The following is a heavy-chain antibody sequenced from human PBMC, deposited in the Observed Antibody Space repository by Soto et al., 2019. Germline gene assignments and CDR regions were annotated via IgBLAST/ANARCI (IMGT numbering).Heavy chain of an antibody. D-gene: IGHD3-10*01. CDR3: ARATYYYGSGSYVYFDY. Sequence: AETLSLTCTVSGGSISSYYWSWIWQPAGKGLEWSGRIYTSGSRNYNPYLKSRVTMSVDTSKNQFSLKLSSVTAADTAVYYCARATYYYGSGSYVYFDYWGQGTLVTVSS. V-gene: IGHV4-4*07. CDR1: GGSISSYY. CDR2: IYTSGSR. J-gene: IGHJ4*02.